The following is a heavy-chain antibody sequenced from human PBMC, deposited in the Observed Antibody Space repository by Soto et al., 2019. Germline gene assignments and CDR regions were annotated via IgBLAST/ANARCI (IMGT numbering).Heavy chain of an antibody. CDR2: ILHTGNT. D-gene: IGHD2-15*01. CDR3: ARSPRRVDGKWYFGY. Sequence: QVQLQESGPRLVKPSGTLSLTCGVSGDSFSSSNWWTWVRQSPGKGLEWIGDILHTGNTDYSPSLRSRITISIDTSKKEFYLNLRSVTATDTAVYYCARSPRRVDGKWYFGYWGQGALVTVSS. V-gene: IGHV4-4*02. CDR1: GDSFSSSNW. J-gene: IGHJ4*02.